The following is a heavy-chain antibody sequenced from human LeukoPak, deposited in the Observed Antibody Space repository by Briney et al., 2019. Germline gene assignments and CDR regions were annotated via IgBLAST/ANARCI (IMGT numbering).Heavy chain of an antibody. CDR1: GGSISSYY. D-gene: IGHD6-13*01. J-gene: IGHJ4*02. V-gene: IGHV4-59*01. Sequence: SETLSLTCTVSGGSISSYYWSWIRQPPGKGLEWIGYIHYTGSTNYNPSLESRVTISVDTSKNQLSLELSSVTAADTAVYYCARDTPYSSSWHVWGQGTLVTVSS. CDR2: IHYTGST. CDR3: ARDTPYSSSWHV.